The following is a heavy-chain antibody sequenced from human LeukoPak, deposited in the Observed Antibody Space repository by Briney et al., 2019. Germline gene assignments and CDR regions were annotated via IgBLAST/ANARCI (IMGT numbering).Heavy chain of an antibody. CDR3: AKDGRPSSGYPYYFDY. D-gene: IGHD3-22*01. V-gene: IGHV3-23*01. Sequence: GGSLRLSCAASGFTFSSYAMSWVRQAPGKGLEWVSAISGSGGSIYYADSVKGRFTISRDNSKNTLYLQMNSLRAEDTAVYYCAKDGRPSSGYPYYFDYWGQGTLVTVSS. J-gene: IGHJ4*02. CDR2: ISGSGGSI. CDR1: GFTFSSYA.